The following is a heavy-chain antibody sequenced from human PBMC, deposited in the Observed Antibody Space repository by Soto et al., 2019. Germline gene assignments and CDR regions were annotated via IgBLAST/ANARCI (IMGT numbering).Heavy chain of an antibody. V-gene: IGHV4-59*01. D-gene: IGHD3-3*01. CDR2: IYYSGST. CDR3: ARVRDFWSGYHIDY. J-gene: IGHJ4*02. Sequence: SETLSLTCTVSGGSINSYYWSWIRQPPGKGLEWIGYIYYSGSTNYNPSLKSRVTISVDTSKNQFSLKLSSVTAADTAVYYCARVRDFWSGYHIDYWGRGTLVTVSS. CDR1: GGSINSYY.